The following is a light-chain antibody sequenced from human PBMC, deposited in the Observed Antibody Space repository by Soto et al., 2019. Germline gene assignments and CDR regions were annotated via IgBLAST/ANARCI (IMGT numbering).Light chain of an antibody. J-gene: IGKJ1*01. V-gene: IGKV1-12*02. CDR2: AAS. CDR3: QQTNFFPWT. Sequence: DLQLTQSPSSVSASVGDRVTITCRASQGMSSWLAWFQQKPGKAPKLLIYAASSLQSGVPSRFSGSGSGTDFTLTISSLQPGDFATYYCQQTNFFPWTFGQGTKVEIK. CDR1: QGMSSW.